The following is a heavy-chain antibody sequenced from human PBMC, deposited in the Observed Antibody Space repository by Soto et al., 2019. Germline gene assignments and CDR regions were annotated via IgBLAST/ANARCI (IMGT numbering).Heavy chain of an antibody. Sequence: GASVKVSCKASGYTFTSYDINWVRQATGQGLEWMGWMNPNSGNTGYAQKFQGRVTMTRNTSISTAYMELSSLRSEDTAVYYCARVLKETTVRGRRYIDYWGQGTLVTVSS. V-gene: IGHV1-8*01. CDR2: MNPNSGNT. CDR3: ARVLKETTVRGRRYIDY. CDR1: GYTFTSYD. J-gene: IGHJ4*02. D-gene: IGHD3-10*01.